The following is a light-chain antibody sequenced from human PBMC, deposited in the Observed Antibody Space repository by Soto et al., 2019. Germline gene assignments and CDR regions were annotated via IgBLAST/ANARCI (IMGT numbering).Light chain of an antibody. CDR3: QQSYSNLIT. V-gene: IGKV1-39*01. CDR1: QSISSY. CDR2: AAS. J-gene: IGKJ5*01. Sequence: IQMTQSPSSLSASVGDRVTITSRASQSISSYLNWYQQKQGKAPKILIYAASSLQSGVPSRFSGSGSGTDFTLTISSLQPEDFETYYCQQSYSNLITFGQGTRLEIK.